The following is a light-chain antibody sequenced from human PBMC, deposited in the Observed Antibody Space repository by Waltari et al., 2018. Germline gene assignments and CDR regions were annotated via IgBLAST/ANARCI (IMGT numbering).Light chain of an antibody. V-gene: IGKV3-15*01. CDR1: QSVSNN. J-gene: IGKJ5*01. Sequence: EIVMTQSPATLSVSPGERATLSCRASQSVSNNLAWYQQKPGQAPRLLIYTASTRATGIPARFSGSGTGTDFTLTISSLQSEDFAVYYCQHYNNWLLTFGQGTRLEIK. CDR3: QHYNNWLLT. CDR2: TAS.